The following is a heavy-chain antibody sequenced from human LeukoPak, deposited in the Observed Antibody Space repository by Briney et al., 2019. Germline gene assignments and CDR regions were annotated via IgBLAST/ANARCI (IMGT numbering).Heavy chain of an antibody. CDR3: ARVGLQLDFDP. V-gene: IGHV3-48*01. CDR2: ISSSSSTI. D-gene: IGHD6-13*01. CDR1: GFTFSSYS. J-gene: IGHJ5*02. Sequence: GGSLRLSCAASGFTFSSYSMNWVRQAPGKGLEWVSYISSSSSTIYYADSVKGRFTISRDNAKNSLYLQMNSLRAEDTAVYHCARVGLQLDFDPWGQGTLVTVSS.